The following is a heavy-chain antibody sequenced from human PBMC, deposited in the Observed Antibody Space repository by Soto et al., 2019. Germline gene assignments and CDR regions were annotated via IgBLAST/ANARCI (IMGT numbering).Heavy chain of an antibody. V-gene: IGHV3-23*01. J-gene: IGHJ4*02. CDR1: GFTFSSYA. CDR2: ITGSTGNT. D-gene: IGHD3-3*01. CDR3: AKDPFVGYDFWSGYRTFDY. Sequence: GGSLRLSCAASGFTFSSYAMSWVRQAPGKGLEWVSAITGSTGNTYYADSVKGRFTIYRDNFKNTLYLQMNSLRAEDTAVYYCAKDPFVGYDFWSGYRTFDYWGQGTLVTVSS.